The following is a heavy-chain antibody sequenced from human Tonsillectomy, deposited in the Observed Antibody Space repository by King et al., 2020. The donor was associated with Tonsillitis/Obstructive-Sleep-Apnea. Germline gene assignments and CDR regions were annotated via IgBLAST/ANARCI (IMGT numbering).Heavy chain of an antibody. Sequence: VQLVESGGGVVQPGRSLRLSCAASGFTFSSYGMHWVRQAPCKGLEWVAVIWYDGSNKYYADSVKGRFTISRDNSKNTLYLQMNSLRAEDTAVYYCARDVADAPFDYWGQGTLVTVSS. CDR2: IWYDGSNK. CDR3: ARDVADAPFDY. V-gene: IGHV3-33*01. D-gene: IGHD2-15*01. CDR1: GFTFSSYG. J-gene: IGHJ4*02.